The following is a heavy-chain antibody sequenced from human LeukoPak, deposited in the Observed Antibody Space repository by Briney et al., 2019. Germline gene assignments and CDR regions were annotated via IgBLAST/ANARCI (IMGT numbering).Heavy chain of an antibody. CDR3: AGERVSDSWSGSRVLFEY. CDR2: IRSKADSYAT. CDR1: GLTFSGSL. J-gene: IGHJ4*02. D-gene: IGHD3-3*01. V-gene: IGHV3-73*01. Sequence: GGSLRLSCAASGLTFSGSLIHWVRQASGKGLEWIGRIRSKADSYATAYAASVKGRFTISRDDSKNTAYLQMNSLRAEDTAVYYCAGERVSDSWSGSRVLFEYWGQGTLVTVSS.